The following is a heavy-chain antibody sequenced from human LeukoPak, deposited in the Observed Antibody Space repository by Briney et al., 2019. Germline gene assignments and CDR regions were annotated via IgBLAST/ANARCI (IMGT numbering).Heavy chain of an antibody. CDR1: GFTFSSHW. Sequence: GGSLRLSCAASGFTFSSHWMTWIRQAPGKGLEWVASIKKDVGEKFYVDSVKGRFTISRDNAKNSLYLHMNSLRVEDTAVYYCARGPPYGSRSDYFDYWGQGALVTVSS. CDR3: ARGPPYGSRSDYFDY. CDR2: IKKDVGEK. D-gene: IGHD3-10*01. V-gene: IGHV3-7*01. J-gene: IGHJ4*02.